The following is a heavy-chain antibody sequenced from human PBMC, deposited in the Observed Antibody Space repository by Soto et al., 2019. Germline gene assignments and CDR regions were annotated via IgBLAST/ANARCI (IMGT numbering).Heavy chain of an antibody. J-gene: IGHJ6*02. V-gene: IGHV3-33*01. CDR3: ARDNYEFWSGYPADYYYGMDV. CDR1: GFTFSSYG. D-gene: IGHD3-3*01. Sequence: PGGSLRLSCAASGFTFSSYGMHWVRQAPGKGLEWVAVIWYDGSNKYYADSVKGRFTISRDNSKNTLYLQMNSLRAEDTAVYYCARDNYEFWSGYPADYYYGMDVWGQGTTVTVSS. CDR2: IWYDGSNK.